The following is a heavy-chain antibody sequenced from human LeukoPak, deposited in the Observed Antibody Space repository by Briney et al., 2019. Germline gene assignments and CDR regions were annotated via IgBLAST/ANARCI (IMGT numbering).Heavy chain of an antibody. CDR3: AREGAPAGGLYNWFDP. D-gene: IGHD2-2*01. J-gene: IGHJ5*02. CDR2: INPSGGST. Sequence: ASVKVSCKASGYTFTSYYMHWVRQAPGQGLEWMGIINPSGGSTSYAQKFQGRVTMTRDTSTSTVYMELSSLRSEDTAVYYCAREGAPAGGLYNWFDPWGQGTLVTVSS. CDR1: GYTFTSYY. V-gene: IGHV1-46*01.